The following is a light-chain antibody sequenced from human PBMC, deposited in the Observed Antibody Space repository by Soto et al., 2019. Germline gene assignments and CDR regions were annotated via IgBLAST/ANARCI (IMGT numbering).Light chain of an antibody. CDR2: SND. J-gene: IGLJ3*02. V-gene: IGLV1-44*01. Sequence: QSVVTQPPSASGTPGQRVTISCSGSSSNIGTNAVNWCQQLPGTAPRLLIYSNDQRPPGVPDRFSGSKSGTSASLGISGLQSEDEADYFCAVWDDRLNGWVFGGGTKLTVL. CDR3: AVWDDRLNGWV. CDR1: SSNIGTNA.